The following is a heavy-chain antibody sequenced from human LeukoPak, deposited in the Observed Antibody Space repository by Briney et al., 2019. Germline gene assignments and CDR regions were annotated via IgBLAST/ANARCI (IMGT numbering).Heavy chain of an antibody. CDR1: GLTFSDES. CDR3: VRLRRNSDRSYYYYYYDS. Sequence: PGGSVSLSCVPSGLTFSDESTQWVRRAPGRGLEWLSSINPTSTSIYYADAVRDRFTISKDNAKSTLYLQMDSLIAEDTAVNYCVRLRRNSDRSYYYYYYDSWGQGILVTVSS. V-gene: IGHV3-21*03. J-gene: IGHJ5*01. D-gene: IGHD3-10*01. CDR2: INPTSTSI.